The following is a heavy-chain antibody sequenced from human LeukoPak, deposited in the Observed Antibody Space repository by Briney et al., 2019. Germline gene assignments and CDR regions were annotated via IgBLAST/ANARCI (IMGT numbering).Heavy chain of an antibody. D-gene: IGHD6-13*01. CDR2: IYYSRST. CDR3: ARDSRLYSSSWYGYFDY. CDR1: GGSISSGGYY. Sequence: RSQTLSLTCTVSGGSISSGGYYWSWIRQHPGKGLEWIGYIYYSRSTYYNPSLKSRVTISVDTSKNQFSLKLSSVTAADTAVYYCARDSRLYSSSWYGYFDYWGQGTLVTVSS. J-gene: IGHJ4*02. V-gene: IGHV4-31*03.